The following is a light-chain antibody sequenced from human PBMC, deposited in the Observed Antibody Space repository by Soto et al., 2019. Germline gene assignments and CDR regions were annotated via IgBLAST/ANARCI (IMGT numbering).Light chain of an antibody. CDR3: QQYGSSPWT. J-gene: IGKJ1*01. CDR2: GAS. Sequence: EIVLTQSPGTLSLSPGERATLSCRASQSVSSSYLAWYQQKPGQAPRPLIYGASSRAIGIPDRFIGSGSGTDFTLTISRLEPEDFAEYYCQQYGSSPWTFGQGTKVEIK. CDR1: QSVSSSY. V-gene: IGKV3-20*01.